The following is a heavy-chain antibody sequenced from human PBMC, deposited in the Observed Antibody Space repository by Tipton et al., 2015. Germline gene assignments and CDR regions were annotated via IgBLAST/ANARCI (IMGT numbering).Heavy chain of an antibody. CDR1: GDSVSSNSAA. CDR2: TYYRSKWYD. D-gene: IGHD6-25*01. V-gene: IGHV6-1*01. CDR3: ARGAGNSSAWDFDY. J-gene: IGHJ4*02. Sequence: PGLVKPSQTLLLTCAISGDSVSSNSAAWNWIRQSPSGGLEWLGRTYYRSKWYDDYVVSVKSRITIDPDTSKNQFFLQLNSVTPEDTAVYYCARGAGNSSAWDFDYWGQGSLVTVSS.